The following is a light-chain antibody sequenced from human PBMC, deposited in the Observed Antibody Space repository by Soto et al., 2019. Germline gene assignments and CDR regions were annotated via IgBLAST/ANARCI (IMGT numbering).Light chain of an antibody. CDR2: DAS. CDR1: QSISTW. V-gene: IGKV1-5*01. J-gene: IGKJ1*01. CDR3: QQYHSYSRWT. Sequence: DIQMTQSPSTLSASVGERVTITCRASQSISTWLAWYQHTPGKAPKLLIYDASSLESGVPSRFSGSGSGTGFTLTISGLQPDDFATYFCQQYHSYSRWTFGQGTKVDI.